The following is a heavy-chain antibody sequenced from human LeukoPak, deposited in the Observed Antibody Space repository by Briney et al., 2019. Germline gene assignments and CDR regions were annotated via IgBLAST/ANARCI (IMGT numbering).Heavy chain of an antibody. D-gene: IGHD4-23*01. Sequence: GGSLRLSCVASGFSFSSYWMSWVRQAPGKGLEWVANIKQDGSESYYVDSVRGRFTISRDNAKHSVYLQMNSLRAEDTAVYYCARGVTLDYWGQGTLVTVSS. J-gene: IGHJ4*02. CDR2: IKQDGSES. CDR1: GFSFSSYW. CDR3: ARGVTLDY. V-gene: IGHV3-7*01.